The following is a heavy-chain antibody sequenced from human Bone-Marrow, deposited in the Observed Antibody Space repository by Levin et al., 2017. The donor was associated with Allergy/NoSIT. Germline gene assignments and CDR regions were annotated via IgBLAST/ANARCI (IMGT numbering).Heavy chain of an antibody. J-gene: IGHJ4*02. Sequence: GGSLRLSCAASGFSFDDYAMHWVRQAPGKGLEWVSGISWGSGDIIYADSVKGRFTISRDNAKNSLYLQMNSLRVEDAGFYYCTRRGDNRDFDYWGQGTLVTVSS. D-gene: IGHD1-14*01. CDR2: ISWGSGDI. CDR1: GFSFDDYA. V-gene: IGHV3-9*01. CDR3: TRRGDNRDFDY.